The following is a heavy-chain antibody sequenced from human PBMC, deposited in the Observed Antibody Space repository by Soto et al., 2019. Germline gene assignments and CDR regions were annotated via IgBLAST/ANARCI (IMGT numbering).Heavy chain of an antibody. J-gene: IGHJ4*02. V-gene: IGHV4-31*03. CDR1: GGSISSCGYY. CDR2: IYYSGST. Sequence: SETLSLTCTVSGGSISSCGYYWSWIRHHPGKGLDWIGYIYYSGSTYYNPSLKSRVTISVDTSKNQFSLKLSSVTASDTAVYYCARAPVVVAATTPDYWGQGTLVTVSS. D-gene: IGHD2-15*01. CDR3: ARAPVVVAATTPDY.